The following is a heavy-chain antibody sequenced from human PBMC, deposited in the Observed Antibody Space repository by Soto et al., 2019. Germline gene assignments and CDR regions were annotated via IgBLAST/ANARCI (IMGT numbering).Heavy chain of an antibody. CDR1: GGSISSGDYY. D-gene: IGHD2-2*01. CDR3: ASVVRFCSSPSCRGRNWFDP. CDR2: MFYTGTT. J-gene: IGHJ5*02. Sequence: QVQLQESGPGLVKPSQTLSLTCSVSGGSISSGDYYWSWIRQPPGKGLEWIGYMFYTGTTYYNPSIKSRITISMDSSKNQFALRLTSVTAADTAEYHCASVVRFCSSPSCRGRNWFDPWGQGTRVTVSS. V-gene: IGHV4-30-4*01.